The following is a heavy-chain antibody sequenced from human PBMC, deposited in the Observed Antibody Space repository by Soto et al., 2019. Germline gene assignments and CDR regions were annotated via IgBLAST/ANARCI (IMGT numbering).Heavy chain of an antibody. CDR1: GFSLSTSGVG. CDR2: IYWDDDK. J-gene: IGHJ4*02. V-gene: IGHV2-5*02. Sequence: QITLEESGPTRVKPTQTLTLTCTFSGFSLSTSGVGVGWIRQPPGKALERLALIYWDDDKRYSPSLKSRLTVSTHVSKNQVVLPMTNLYPVDPATHYCAHSAGLHGNWNGGCFAFWGQGVLVTVSS. D-gene: IGHD1-1*01. CDR3: AHSAGLHGNWNGGCFAF.